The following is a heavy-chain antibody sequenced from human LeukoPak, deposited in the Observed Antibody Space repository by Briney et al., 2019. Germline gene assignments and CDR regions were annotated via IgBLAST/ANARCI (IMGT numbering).Heavy chain of an antibody. V-gene: IGHV4-61*01. CDR2: IYYSGST. Sequence: SETLSLTCTVSGGSVSSGSYYWSWIRQPPGKGLEWIGYIYYSGSTNYNPSLKSRITISVDTSKNQFSLKLSSVTAADTAVYYCASRKSGSYFPSIDFGGQGTLVSVSS. CDR3: ASRKSGSYFPSIDF. D-gene: IGHD1-26*01. J-gene: IGHJ4*02. CDR1: GGSVSSGSYY.